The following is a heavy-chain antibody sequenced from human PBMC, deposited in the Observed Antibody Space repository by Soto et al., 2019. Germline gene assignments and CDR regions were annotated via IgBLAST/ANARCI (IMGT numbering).Heavy chain of an antibody. D-gene: IGHD3-10*01. Sequence: VRLSCAASGFTFSNYTMHWVRQAPGKGLEWVALISYDEIDKYFADAVKGRFTISRDNSKNTLYLQMDSLRAEDTAVYYCAGRSGSSDYWGRGTLVTVSS. CDR3: AGRSGSSDY. V-gene: IGHV3-30*04. J-gene: IGHJ4*02. CDR1: GFTFSNYT. CDR2: ISYDEIDK.